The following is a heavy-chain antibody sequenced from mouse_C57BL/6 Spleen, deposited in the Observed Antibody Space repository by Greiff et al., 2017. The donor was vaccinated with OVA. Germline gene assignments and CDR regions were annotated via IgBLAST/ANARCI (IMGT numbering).Heavy chain of an antibody. CDR1: GFNIKDYY. CDR2: IDPEDGDT. V-gene: IGHV14-1*01. Sequence: EVQRVESGAELVRPGASVKLSCTASGFNIKDYYMHWVKQRPEQGLEWIGRIDPEDGDTEYAPKFQGKATMTADTSSNTAYLQLSSLTSEDTAVYYCTTFLGDYDGGAWFAYWGQGTLVTVSA. J-gene: IGHJ3*01. D-gene: IGHD2-4*01. CDR3: TTFLGDYDGGAWFAY.